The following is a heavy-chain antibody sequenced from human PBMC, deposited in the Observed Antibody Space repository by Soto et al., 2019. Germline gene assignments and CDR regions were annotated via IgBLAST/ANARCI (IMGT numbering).Heavy chain of an antibody. CDR2: ISGSGGST. Sequence: EVQLLESGGGLVQPGGSLRLSCAASGFTFSSYAMSWVRQAPGKGLVWVSAISGSGGSTYYADSVKCRFNISRDNSKNTLYLQMNNLSAEDTAVYYCAKGSAIEHYYYYYMDVWGKGTTVTVSS. V-gene: IGHV3-23*01. CDR3: AKGSAIEHYYYYYMDV. J-gene: IGHJ6*03. CDR1: GFTFSSYA.